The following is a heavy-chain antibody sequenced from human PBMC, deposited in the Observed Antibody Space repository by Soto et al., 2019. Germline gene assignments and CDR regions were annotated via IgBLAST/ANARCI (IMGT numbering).Heavy chain of an antibody. V-gene: IGHV3-74*01. CDR3: VSAGTVRSAFAY. CDR1: GFTFSSYW. D-gene: IGHD1-1*01. CDR2: IRSDGSST. J-gene: IGHJ4*02. Sequence: GGSLRLSCAASGFTFSSYWMHWVRQAPGKGLVWVSRIRSDGSSTSYADSVKDRFSISRDNAKNTLFLQMNSLRADDTAVYFCVSAGTVRSAFAYWGQGTLVTVSS.